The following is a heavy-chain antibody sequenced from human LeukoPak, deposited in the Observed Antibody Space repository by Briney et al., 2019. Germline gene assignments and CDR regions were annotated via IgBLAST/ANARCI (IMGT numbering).Heavy chain of an antibody. Sequence: SETLSLTCTVSGGSISSYYWSWIRQPPGKGLEWIGYIYYSGSTNYNPSLNSRVTISVDTSKNQFSLKLSSVTAADTAVYYCARDMIAAAGTGSLGAFDIWGQGTMVTVSS. CDR3: ARDMIAAAGTGSLGAFDI. CDR1: GGSISSYY. D-gene: IGHD6-13*01. J-gene: IGHJ3*02. CDR2: IYYSGST. V-gene: IGHV4-59*01.